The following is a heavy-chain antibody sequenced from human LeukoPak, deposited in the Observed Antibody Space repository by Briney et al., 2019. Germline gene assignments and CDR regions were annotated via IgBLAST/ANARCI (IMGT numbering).Heavy chain of an antibody. V-gene: IGHV1-2*02. D-gene: IGHD3-22*01. CDR3: ARDLVITGFDY. CDR1: GYTFTGYY. Sequence: ASVKVSCKASGYTFTGYYMHWVRQAPGQGLEWMGWINPNSGGTNYAQKFQGRVTMTRDTSISTAYMELSSLRSEDTAVYYCARDLVITGFDYWGQGTLVTVSS. CDR2: INPNSGGT. J-gene: IGHJ4*02.